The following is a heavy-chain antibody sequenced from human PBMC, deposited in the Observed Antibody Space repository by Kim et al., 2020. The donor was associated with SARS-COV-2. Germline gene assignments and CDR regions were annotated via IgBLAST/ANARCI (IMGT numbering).Heavy chain of an antibody. J-gene: IGHJ4*02. V-gene: IGHV3-30*02. Sequence: DKHYADSVKGRFTVSRDNSKNTVSLQMSSLSAEDTAVYYCAKDNGYTADYWGQGTLLTVSS. CDR3: AKDNGYTADY. CDR2: DK. D-gene: IGHD5-12*01.